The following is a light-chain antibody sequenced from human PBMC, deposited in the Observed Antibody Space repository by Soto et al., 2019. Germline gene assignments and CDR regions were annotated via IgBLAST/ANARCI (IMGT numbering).Light chain of an antibody. CDR2: LGS. CDR3: MQALQTPPT. CDR1: QSLLHSNGYNY. Sequence: DIVMTQSPLSLPVTPGEPASISCSSSQSLLHSNGYNYLDWYLQKPGQSPQLLIYLGSNRASGVPDRFSGSGSGTDCTLKISRVEAEDVGVYYCMQALQTPPTFGQGTKVEIK. V-gene: IGKV2-28*01. J-gene: IGKJ1*01.